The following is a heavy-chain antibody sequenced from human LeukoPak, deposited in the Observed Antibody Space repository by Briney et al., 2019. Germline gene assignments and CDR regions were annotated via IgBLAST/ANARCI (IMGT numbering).Heavy chain of an antibody. J-gene: IGHJ4*02. CDR3: ARDRDSSGYFDS. D-gene: IGHD3-22*01. Sequence: PGGSLRLSCAASGFIFSSYAMSWVRQAPGKGLEWVSAISGRRGDTYYADSVKGRFTISRDNSKNTLYLLMGSLRAEDTAVYYYARDRDSSGYFDSWGQGTLVTVSS. V-gene: IGHV3-23*01. CDR2: ISGRRGDT. CDR1: GFIFSSYA.